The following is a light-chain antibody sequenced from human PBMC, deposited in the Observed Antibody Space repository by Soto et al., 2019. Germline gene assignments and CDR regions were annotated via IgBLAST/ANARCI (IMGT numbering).Light chain of an antibody. CDR2: KAS. V-gene: IGKV1-5*03. CDR3: QQYNTYWT. CDR1: QSVSSK. J-gene: IGKJ1*01. Sequence: DIQMTQSPPTLSASEGDRVTITCRASQSVSSKLAWYQQKPGKAPKLLIYKASSLESGVPSRFSGSGSGTEFTLTISSLQPDDFATYYCQQYNTYWTFGQGTKVEIK.